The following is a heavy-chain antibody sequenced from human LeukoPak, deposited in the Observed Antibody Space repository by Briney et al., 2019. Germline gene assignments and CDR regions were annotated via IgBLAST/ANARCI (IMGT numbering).Heavy chain of an antibody. V-gene: IGHV3-20*04. Sequence: GGSLRLSCAASGFTVSSNYMSWVRQAPGKGLEWVSGMNWNGVTTAYGDSVKGRFSISRDNAKSSVFLQMDNLRVEDTALYFSARERWGSYSHDSWGQGTLVTVSS. CDR1: GFTVSSNY. J-gene: IGHJ4*02. D-gene: IGHD1-26*01. CDR2: MNWNGVTT. CDR3: ARERWGSYSHDS.